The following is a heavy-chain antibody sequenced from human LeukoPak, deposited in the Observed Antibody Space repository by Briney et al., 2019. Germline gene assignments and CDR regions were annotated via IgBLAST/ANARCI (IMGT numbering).Heavy chain of an antibody. Sequence: QPGGSLRLSCAASGFTFSGSAMHWVRQASGKGLEWVGRIRSKANSYATAYAASVKGRFTISRDDSKNTAYLLMNSLKTEDTAVYYCTRLSGPATPHYGDYFDYWGQGTLVTVSS. J-gene: IGHJ4*02. CDR3: TRLSGPATPHYGDYFDY. CDR2: IRSKANSYAT. D-gene: IGHD4-17*01. V-gene: IGHV3-73*01. CDR1: GFTFSGSA.